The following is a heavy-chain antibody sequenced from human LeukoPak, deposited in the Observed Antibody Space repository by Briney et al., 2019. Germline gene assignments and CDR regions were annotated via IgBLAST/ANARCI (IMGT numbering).Heavy chain of an antibody. CDR1: GFPFSRYW. CDR2: IKEDGSEA. V-gene: IGHV3-7*01. Sequence: PGGSLRLSCAAAGFPFSRYWMSWVRQATGKGLECVAKIKEDGSEAHYVDSVKGRFTISRDNAKESLYLQMNTLRAEDTAVYYCARDYTGGWNDYWGQGIRVTVSS. J-gene: IGHJ4*02. D-gene: IGHD7-27*01. CDR3: ARDYTGGWNDY.